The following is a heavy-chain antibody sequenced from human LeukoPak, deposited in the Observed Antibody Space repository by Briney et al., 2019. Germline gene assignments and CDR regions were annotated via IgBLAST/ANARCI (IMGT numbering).Heavy chain of an antibody. J-gene: IGHJ4*02. V-gene: IGHV4-34*01. D-gene: IGHD3-9*01. CDR2: INHTGGT. CDR3: ARVRYFDWLPLDY. Sequence: SETLSLTCAVYGGSFSGYYWSWVRQPPGKELEWIGEINHTGGTNYNLSLKSRVTISVDTSKNQFSLKLSSVTAADTAVYYCARVRYFDWLPLDYWGQGTLVTVSS. CDR1: GGSFSGYY.